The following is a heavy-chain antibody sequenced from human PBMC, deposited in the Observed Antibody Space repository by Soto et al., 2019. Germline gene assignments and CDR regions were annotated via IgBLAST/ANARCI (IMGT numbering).Heavy chain of an antibody. CDR1: GASISYGGFS. Sequence: SETLSLTCTVSGASISYGGFSWSWIRQSPGKGLEWIGYISHLENTYLHPSFKSRLTMSIDRTRNQFSLKLSSVSAADMAVYYCARGGGYDSFDYWGQGVLVTVSS. CDR2: ISHLENT. CDR3: ARGGGYDSFDY. D-gene: IGHD5-12*01. V-gene: IGHV4-30-2*06. J-gene: IGHJ4*02.